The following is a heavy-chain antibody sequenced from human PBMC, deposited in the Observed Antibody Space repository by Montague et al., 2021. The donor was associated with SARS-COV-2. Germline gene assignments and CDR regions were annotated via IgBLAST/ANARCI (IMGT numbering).Heavy chain of an antibody. V-gene: IGHV4-61*09. Sequence: TLSLTCTVSGGSVSSRSHFWSWIRQPAGKGLEWIGHIYATGSAKYNPSLESRVTISVDTSNNQFSLRQNSVTAADTAVYYCTRVVVVVPASPAPTLFDPWGQGILVTVSS. CDR1: GGSVSSRSHF. CDR2: IYATGSA. J-gene: IGHJ5*02. CDR3: TRVVVVVPASPAPTLFDP. D-gene: IGHD2-15*01.